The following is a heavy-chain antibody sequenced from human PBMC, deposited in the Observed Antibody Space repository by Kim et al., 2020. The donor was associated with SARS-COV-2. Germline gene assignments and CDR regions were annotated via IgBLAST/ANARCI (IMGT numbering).Heavy chain of an antibody. V-gene: IGHV4-34*01. CDR2: INHSGST. Sequence: SETLSLTCAVYGGSFSGYYWSWIRQPPGKGLEWIGEINHSGSTNYNPSLKSRVTISVDTSKNQFSLKLSSVTAADTAVYYCARAPGIAAAGTEEWGQGTLVTVSS. D-gene: IGHD6-13*01. CDR1: GGSFSGYY. CDR3: ARAPGIAAAGTEE. J-gene: IGHJ4*02.